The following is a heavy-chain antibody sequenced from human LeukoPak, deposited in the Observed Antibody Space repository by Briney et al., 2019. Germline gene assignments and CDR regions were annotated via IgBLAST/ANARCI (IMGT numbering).Heavy chain of an antibody. CDR1: GFTFSSYA. CDR3: ASTGIVGATCDY. CDR2: ISYVGSNK. J-gene: IGHJ4*02. V-gene: IGHV3-30-3*01. Sequence: GGSLRLSCAASGFTFSSYAMHWVRQAPGKGLEWVAVISYVGSNKYYADSVKGRFTISGDNSKNTLYLQMNSLRAEDTAVYYCASTGIVGATCDYWGQGTLVTVSS. D-gene: IGHD1-26*01.